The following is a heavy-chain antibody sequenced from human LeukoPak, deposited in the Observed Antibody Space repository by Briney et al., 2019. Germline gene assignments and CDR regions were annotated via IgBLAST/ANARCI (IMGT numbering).Heavy chain of an antibody. CDR3: ARGVEYSSSSGLGY. CDR1: GGSISSYY. D-gene: IGHD6-6*01. CDR2: IYDSGST. Sequence: SETLSLTCTVSGGSISSYYWSWIRQPPGKGLEWIGYIYDSGSTNYNPSLKSRVTISVDTSKNQFSLKLSSVTAADTAVYYCARGVEYSSSSGLGYWGQGTLVTVSS. J-gene: IGHJ4*02. V-gene: IGHV4-59*01.